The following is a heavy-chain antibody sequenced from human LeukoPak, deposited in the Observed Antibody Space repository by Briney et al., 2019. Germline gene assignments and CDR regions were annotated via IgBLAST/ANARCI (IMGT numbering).Heavy chain of an antibody. D-gene: IGHD3-9*01. CDR3: AKDATASPYFHWFDN. Sequence: GGSLRLSCAASRFTLISYAMNWVPQAPGKGLEWGSGISSGDRTFHAESVKGRFTISRDKSKDTLYLQMNSLRAEDTAVYYCAKDATASPYFHWFDNWGQGTQVIVSS. CDR1: RFTLISYA. V-gene: IGHV3-23*01. J-gene: IGHJ4*02. CDR2: ISSGDRT.